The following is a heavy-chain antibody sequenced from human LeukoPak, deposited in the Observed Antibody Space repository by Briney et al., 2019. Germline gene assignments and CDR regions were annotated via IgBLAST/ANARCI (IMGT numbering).Heavy chain of an antibody. CDR1: GFTFSSYA. CDR2: ISGSGGSI. D-gene: IGHD6-13*01. Sequence: GGSLRLSCAASGFTFSSYAMSWVRQAPGKGLEWVSAISGSGGSIYYADSVKGRFTISRDNSKNTLYLQMNSLRAEDTAVYYCAKVQSSSWYFPKYNWFDPWGQGTLVTVSS. CDR3: AKVQSSSWYFPKYNWFDP. V-gene: IGHV3-23*01. J-gene: IGHJ5*02.